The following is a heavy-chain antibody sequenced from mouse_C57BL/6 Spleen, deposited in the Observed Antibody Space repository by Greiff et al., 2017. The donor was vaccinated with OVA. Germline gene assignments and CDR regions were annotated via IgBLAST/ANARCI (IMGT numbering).Heavy chain of an antibody. V-gene: IGHV1-69*01. D-gene: IGHD2-3*01. CDR3: ARYDGSGRAMDY. J-gene: IGHJ4*01. CDR1: GYTFTSYW. CDR2: IDPSDSYT. Sequence: QVQLKQPGAELVMPGASVKLSCKASGYTFTSYWMHWVKQRPGQGLEWIGEIDPSDSYTNYNQKFKGKSTLTVDKSSSTAYMQLSSLTSEDSAVYDCARYDGSGRAMDYWGQGTSVTVSS.